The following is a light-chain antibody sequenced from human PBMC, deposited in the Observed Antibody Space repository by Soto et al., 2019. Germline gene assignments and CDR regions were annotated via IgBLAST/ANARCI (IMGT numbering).Light chain of an antibody. CDR3: QQYDNWPPRT. V-gene: IGKV3-15*01. Sequence: ELVLTPSPATLSLSPGGRAAISCRASQRVRSNFAWYQQKPGQAPRLLIYGASTRATGIPARFSGSGSGTEFTLTISSLQSEDFALYYCQQYDNWPPRTFGPGTKVDI. J-gene: IGKJ3*01. CDR1: QRVRSN. CDR2: GAS.